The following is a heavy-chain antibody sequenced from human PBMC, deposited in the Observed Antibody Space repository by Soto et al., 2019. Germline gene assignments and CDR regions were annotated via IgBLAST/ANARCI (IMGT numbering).Heavy chain of an antibody. V-gene: IGHV3-23*01. D-gene: IGHD3-10*01. J-gene: IGHJ4*02. CDR2: ISGSGGST. CDR1: GFTFSSYA. Sequence: GGSLRLSCAASGFTFSSYAMNWVRQAPGKGLEWVSVISGSGGSTYYADSVKGRFTISRDNSKNTLYLQMNSLRAEDTAVYYCANRNYGSEFDYWGQGTLEAVSS. CDR3: ANRNYGSEFDY.